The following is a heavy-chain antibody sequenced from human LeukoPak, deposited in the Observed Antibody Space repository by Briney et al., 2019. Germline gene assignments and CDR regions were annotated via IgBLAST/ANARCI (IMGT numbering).Heavy chain of an antibody. CDR3: ATSTRGRACNY. Sequence: SETLSLTCAVYGGSFSGYYWSWIRQPPGKGLEWIGEINHSGSTNYNPSLKSRVTISVDTSKNQFSLKLSSVTAADTAVYYCATSTRGRACNYWGRGTLVTVSS. D-gene: IGHD3-16*01. CDR1: GGSFSGYY. J-gene: IGHJ4*02. CDR2: INHSGST. V-gene: IGHV4-34*01.